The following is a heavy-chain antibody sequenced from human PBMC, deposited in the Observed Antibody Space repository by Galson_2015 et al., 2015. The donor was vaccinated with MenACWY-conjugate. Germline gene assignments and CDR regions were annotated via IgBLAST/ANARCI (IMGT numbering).Heavy chain of an antibody. CDR2: IDGNGSFT. CDR1: GFSFSDYY. CDR3: ARYGYGHALPLDL. D-gene: IGHD5-18*01. V-gene: IGHV3-11*03. J-gene: IGHJ5*02. Sequence: SLRLSCAASGFSFSDYYMTWIRQAPGKGLEWLANIDGNGSFTQYADSMKGRFSISRDNAKNSLYLQMNTLRAEDTAVYYCARYGYGHALPLDLWGQGTLVTVSS.